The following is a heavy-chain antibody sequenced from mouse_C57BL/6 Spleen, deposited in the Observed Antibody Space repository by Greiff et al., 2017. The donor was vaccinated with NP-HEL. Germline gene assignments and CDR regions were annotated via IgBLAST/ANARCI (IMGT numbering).Heavy chain of an antibody. Sequence: QVQLQQPGAELVKPGASVKMSCKASGYTFTSYWITWVKQRPGQGLEWIGDIYPGSGSTNYNEKFKSKAKLTVDTSSSTAFMKLSSLTSEDSAVYYCEIIYYNVSRYFEVWGKGTTVTVSS. CDR3: EIIYYNVSRYFEV. CDR1: GYTFTSYW. J-gene: IGHJ1*03. CDR2: IYPGSGST. D-gene: IGHD1-1*01. V-gene: IGHV1-55*01.